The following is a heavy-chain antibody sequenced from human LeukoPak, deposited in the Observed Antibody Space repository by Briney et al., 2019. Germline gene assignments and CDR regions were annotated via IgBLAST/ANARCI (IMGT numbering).Heavy chain of an antibody. J-gene: IGHJ4*02. Sequence: PGGSLRLSCAASGFTVRSNYMSWVRQAPGKGLEWVSVIYSGGSTYYADSVKGRFTISRDNSKNTLFLQMNGLRAGDTAVYYCARGPGDYFDFWGQGTLVTASS. CDR1: GFTVRSNY. CDR2: IYSGGST. D-gene: IGHD3-10*01. V-gene: IGHV3-53*01. CDR3: ARGPGDYFDF.